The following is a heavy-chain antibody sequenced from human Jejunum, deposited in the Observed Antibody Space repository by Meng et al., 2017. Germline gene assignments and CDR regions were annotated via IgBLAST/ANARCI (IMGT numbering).Heavy chain of an antibody. J-gene: IGHJ3*02. V-gene: IGHV3-7*01. CDR2: IKKDGSEQ. CDR3: AQYSGYPIDAFDI. D-gene: IGHD5-12*01. CDR1: GFTLSSYW. Sequence: GGSLRLSCAASGFTLSSYWMSWLRRAPGKGLEWVANIKKDGSEQNYVDSVKGRFTISRDNAKNSLYLQMNSLRAEDTALYYCAQYSGYPIDAFDIWGQGTMVTVSS.